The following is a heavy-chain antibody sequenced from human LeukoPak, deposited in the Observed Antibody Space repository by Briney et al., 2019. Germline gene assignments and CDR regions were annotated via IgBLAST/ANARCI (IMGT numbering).Heavy chain of an antibody. CDR3: ARDSPYVPIVVVSGGDGMDV. CDR1: GYTFTSYG. V-gene: IGHV1-18*01. CDR2: ISAYNGNT. J-gene: IGHJ6*02. D-gene: IGHD2-2*01. Sequence: ASVKVSCKASGYTFTSYGISWVRQAPGQGLEWMGWISAYNGNTNYAQKLQGRVTMTTDTSTSTAYMELRSLRSDDTAVYYCARDSPYVPIVVVSGGDGMDVWGQGTTVTVSS.